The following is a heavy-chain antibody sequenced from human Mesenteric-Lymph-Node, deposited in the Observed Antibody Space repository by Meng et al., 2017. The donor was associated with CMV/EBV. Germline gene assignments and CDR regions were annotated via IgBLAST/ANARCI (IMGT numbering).Heavy chain of an antibody. Sequence: SVKVSCKASGGTFSSYAISWVRQAPGQGLEWMGGIIPILGIANYAQKFQGRVTITADKSTSTAYMELSSLRSEDTAVYYCAESYYYDSSGNPYYYYGMDVWGQGTTVTVSS. J-gene: IGHJ6*02. CDR2: IIPILGIA. V-gene: IGHV1-69*10. CDR3: AESYYYDSSGNPYYYYGMDV. D-gene: IGHD3-22*01. CDR1: GGTFSSYA.